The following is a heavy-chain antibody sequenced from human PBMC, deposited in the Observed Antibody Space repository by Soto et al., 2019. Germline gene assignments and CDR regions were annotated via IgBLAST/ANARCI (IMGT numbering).Heavy chain of an antibody. D-gene: IGHD3-3*01. J-gene: IGHJ4*02. CDR2: ISYDGSNN. Sequence: VAVISYDGSNNYYADSVKGRFTVSRDNSKNTLYLQVNSLRAEDTAVYYCARDKRDLRFLEWSYYFDYWGQGTLVTVSS. V-gene: IGHV3-30-3*01. CDR3: ARDKRDLRFLEWSYYFDY.